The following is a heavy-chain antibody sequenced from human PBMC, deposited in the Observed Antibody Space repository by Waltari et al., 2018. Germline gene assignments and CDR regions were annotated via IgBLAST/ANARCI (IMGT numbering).Heavy chain of an antibody. J-gene: IGHJ3*02. CDR2: INHSGST. V-gene: IGHV4-34*01. Sequence: QVQLQQWGAGLLKPSETLSLTCAVYGGSFSGYYWGWIRQPPGKGLEWIGEINHSGSTNYNPSLKSRVTISVDTSKNQFSLKLSSVTAADTAVYYCARDGGYGAFDIWGQGTMVTVSS. CDR3: ARDGGYGAFDI. D-gene: IGHD3-22*01. CDR1: GGSFSGYY.